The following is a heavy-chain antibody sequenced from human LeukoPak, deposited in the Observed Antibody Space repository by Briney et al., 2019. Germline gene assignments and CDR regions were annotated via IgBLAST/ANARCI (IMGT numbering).Heavy chain of an antibody. CDR2: IYNSGSN. D-gene: IGHD3-10*01. V-gene: IGHV4-38-2*02. Sequence: SETLSLTCTVSGYSLSSGYYRGWTRQPPGKGLEWIGSIYNSGSNYYNTSLKRRVTISVDTTKKQFYMKLSSVTAAATAVYYCARDTDGCCLYWGQGTLVTVSS. J-gene: IGHJ4*02. CDR3: ARDTDGCCLY. CDR1: GYSLSSGYY.